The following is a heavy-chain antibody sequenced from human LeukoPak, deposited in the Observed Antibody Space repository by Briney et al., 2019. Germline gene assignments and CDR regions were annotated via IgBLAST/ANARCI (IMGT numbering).Heavy chain of an antibody. CDR1: GYTFTSYY. CDR3: ARDLSIGLLGIAGLALQYYFDY. CDR2: INPSGGST. J-gene: IGHJ4*02. D-gene: IGHD6-13*01. Sequence: ASVKVSCKASGYTFTSYYMHWVRQAPGQGLEWMGIINPSGGSTSYAQKFQGRVTMTRETSTSTVYMELSSLRSEDTAVYYCARDLSIGLLGIAGLALQYYFDYWGQGTLVTVSS. V-gene: IGHV1-46*01.